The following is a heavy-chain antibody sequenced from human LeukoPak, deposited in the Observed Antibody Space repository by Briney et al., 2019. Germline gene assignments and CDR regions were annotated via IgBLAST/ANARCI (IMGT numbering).Heavy chain of an antibody. CDR3: ARLYSSSWYGPNYFDY. CDR2: LSAYNGNT. CDR1: GYTFTSYG. D-gene: IGHD6-13*01. J-gene: IGHJ4*02. V-gene: IGHV1-18*01. Sequence: ASVKVSCKASGYTFTSYGISWVRRAPGQGLEWMGWLSAYNGNTNYAQKLQGRVTMTTDTSTSTAYMELRSLRSDDTAVYYCARLYSSSWYGPNYFDYWGQGTLVTVSS.